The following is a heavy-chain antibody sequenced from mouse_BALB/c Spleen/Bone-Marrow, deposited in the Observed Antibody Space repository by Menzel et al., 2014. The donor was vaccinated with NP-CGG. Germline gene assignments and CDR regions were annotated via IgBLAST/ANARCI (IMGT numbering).Heavy chain of an antibody. CDR1: GFNIXDTY. D-gene: IGHD2-14*01. CDR3: AAYYRYLAWFAY. CDR2: IDPTNGNT. J-gene: IGHJ3*01. Sequence: DVQLQESGAELVKPGASVKLSCTASGFNIXDTYMHWVKQRPEQGLEWIGRIDPTNGNTKYDPKFQGKATITADTSSNTAYLQLSSLTSEDTAVYYCAAYYRYLAWFAYWGQGTLVTVSA. V-gene: IGHV14-3*02.